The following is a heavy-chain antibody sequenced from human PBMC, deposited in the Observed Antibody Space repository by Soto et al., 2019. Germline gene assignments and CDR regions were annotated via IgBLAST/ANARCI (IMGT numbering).Heavy chain of an antibody. Sequence: EVQLLDSGGGLVQPGGSLRLSCAASGFTFSSYAMNWVRQAPGKGLEWVSVISGSGDSTYYAGSVKGRFTISRDKSKNTLSLQMSRLTTEDTAVYYCARRGPGTYFDYWGQGTLVTVSS. D-gene: IGHD6-13*01. CDR1: GFTFSSYA. V-gene: IGHV3-23*01. J-gene: IGHJ4*02. CDR3: ARRGPGTYFDY. CDR2: ISGSGDST.